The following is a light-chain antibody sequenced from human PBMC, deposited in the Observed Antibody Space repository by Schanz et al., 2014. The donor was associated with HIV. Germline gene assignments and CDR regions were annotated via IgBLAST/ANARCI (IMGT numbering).Light chain of an antibody. CDR2: SNH. V-gene: IGLV1-44*01. CDR3: AAWDDSLKGVV. Sequence: QSVLTQPPSASGTPGQRVTISCSGSSSNIGSNTVHWYQQLPGTAPKLLIYSNHRRPSGVPARFSGSKSGTSASLAISGLQSEDEADYYCAAWDDSLKGVVFGRGTKLTVL. CDR1: SSNIGSNT. J-gene: IGLJ2*01.